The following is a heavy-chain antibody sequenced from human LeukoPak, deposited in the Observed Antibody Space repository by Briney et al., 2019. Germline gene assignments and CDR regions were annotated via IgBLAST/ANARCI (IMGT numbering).Heavy chain of an antibody. V-gene: IGHV1-18*01. J-gene: IGHJ4*02. CDR2: ISAYNGNT. CDR3: ARDDEWLVRGYFDY. Sequence: ASVNVSCKASGYSFTSNGISWVRQAAGQGLEGMGWISAYNGNTNYAQKLQGRVTMTTDTSTSTAYMELRSLRSDDTAVYYCARDDEWLVRGYFDYWGQGTLVTVSS. CDR1: GYSFTSNG. D-gene: IGHD6-19*01.